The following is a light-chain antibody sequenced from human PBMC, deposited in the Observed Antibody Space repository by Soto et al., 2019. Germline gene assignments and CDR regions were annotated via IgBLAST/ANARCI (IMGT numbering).Light chain of an antibody. CDR3: QEYKSYPYT. J-gene: IGKJ2*01. CDR2: DAS. V-gene: IGKV1-5*01. Sequence: DIPMTQSPSTLSASVGDRVTITCRAGQSISTWLAWYQQKPGKAPKLLIYDASSLESGVPSRFSGSGSGTEFTLTISSLQPDDFATYYCQEYKSYPYTFGQGTNLEIK. CDR1: QSISTW.